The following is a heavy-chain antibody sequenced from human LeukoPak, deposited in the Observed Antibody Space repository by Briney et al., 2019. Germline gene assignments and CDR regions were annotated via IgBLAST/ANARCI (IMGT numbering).Heavy chain of an antibody. CDR1: GFTFSSYG. Sequence: GGSLRLSCAASGFTFSSYGMSWVRQAPGKGLEWVSFISGSSSSTYYADSVKGRFTMSRDTSKNTLYLQMNSLRAEDTAVYYCAKFVPAPTAAFDIWGQGTMVTVSS. J-gene: IGHJ3*02. CDR2: ISGSSSST. CDR3: AKFVPAPTAAFDI. V-gene: IGHV3-23*01.